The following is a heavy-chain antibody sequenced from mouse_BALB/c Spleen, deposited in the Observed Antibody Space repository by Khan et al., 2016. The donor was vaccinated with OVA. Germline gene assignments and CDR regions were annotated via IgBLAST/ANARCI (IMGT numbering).Heavy chain of an antibody. CDR3: IISTSNA. CDR2: TDPANGNT. D-gene: IGHD2-5*01. CDR1: GYNIKDIY. J-gene: IGHJ2*01. Sequence: EVQLQQSGAELVKPAASLKLSCTASGYNIKDIYIHWVKQRPEKGLERIRRTDPANGNTKYDPKFQGKATITADTSSTTAYLQLSSLTSEDTAVYYGIISTSNAWGQGTTLTVSS. V-gene: IGHV14-3*02.